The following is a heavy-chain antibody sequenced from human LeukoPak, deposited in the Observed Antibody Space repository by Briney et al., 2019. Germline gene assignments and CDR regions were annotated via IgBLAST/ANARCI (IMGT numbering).Heavy chain of an antibody. V-gene: IGHV1-2*02. D-gene: IGHD6-19*01. CDR3: APSSAWLSYFDY. J-gene: IGHJ4*02. Sequence: ASVKVSCKASGDTFTGYDMHWVRQAPGQGLEWMGWINPNSGGTNYAQKFQGRVTMTRDTSISTAYMDLSRLRSDDTAVYYRAPSSAWLSYFDYWGQGTLVTASS. CDR1: GDTFTGYD. CDR2: INPNSGGT.